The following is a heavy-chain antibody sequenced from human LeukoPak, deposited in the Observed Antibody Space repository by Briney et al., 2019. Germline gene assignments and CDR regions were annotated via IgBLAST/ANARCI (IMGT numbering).Heavy chain of an antibody. Sequence: ASVEVSCKASGYTFTSYGISWVRQAPGQGLEWMGWISAYNGNTNYAQKLQGRVTMTTDTSTSTAYMELRSLRSDDTAVYYCARVDYYYGSGSSNWFDPWGQGTLVTVSS. CDR1: GYTFTSYG. CDR3: ARVDYYYGSGSSNWFDP. D-gene: IGHD3-10*01. J-gene: IGHJ5*02. CDR2: ISAYNGNT. V-gene: IGHV1-18*01.